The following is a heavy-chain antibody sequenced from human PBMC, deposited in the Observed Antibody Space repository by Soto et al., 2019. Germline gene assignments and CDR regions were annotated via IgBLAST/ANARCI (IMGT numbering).Heavy chain of an antibody. CDR2: INHSGST. D-gene: IGHD4-17*01. V-gene: IGHV4-34*01. Sequence: SETLSLTCAVYGGSFSGYYWSWIRQPPGKGLEWIGEINHSGSTNYNPSLKSRVTISVDTSKNQFSLKLSSVTAADTAVYYCARGDYGDLFDYWGQGTLVTVSS. CDR1: GGSFSGYY. CDR3: ARGDYGDLFDY. J-gene: IGHJ4*02.